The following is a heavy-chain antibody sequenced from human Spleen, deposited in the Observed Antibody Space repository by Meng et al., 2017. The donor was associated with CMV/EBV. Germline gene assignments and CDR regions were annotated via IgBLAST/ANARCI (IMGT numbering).Heavy chain of an antibody. CDR2: IYPGGRT. J-gene: IGHJ6*02. CDR1: GFTFSNNW. V-gene: IGHV3-53*01. D-gene: IGHD5-18*01. CDR3: AGDSHGGYYYAEGGMDV. Sequence: GGSLRLSCTVSGFTFSNNWMTWVRQVPGKGLEWVSVIYPGGRTYYADSVKDRFSTSRDNSKNTLYLQMNSLRVEDTAVYYCAGDSHGGYYYAEGGMDVWGQGTTVTVSS.